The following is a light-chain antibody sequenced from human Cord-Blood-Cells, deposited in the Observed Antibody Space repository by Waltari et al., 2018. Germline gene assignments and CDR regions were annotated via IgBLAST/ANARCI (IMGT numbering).Light chain of an antibody. CDR1: SSHVGSYNL. CDR2: EGS. Sequence: QSALTQPASVSGSPGQSITISCTGTSSHVGSYNLVSWYQQQPGKAPKLMIYEGSKRPSGVSNRFSGSKSGNTASLTISGLQAEDEADYYCCSYAGSSTYVFGTGTKVTVL. CDR3: CSYAGSSTYV. V-gene: IGLV2-23*01. J-gene: IGLJ1*01.